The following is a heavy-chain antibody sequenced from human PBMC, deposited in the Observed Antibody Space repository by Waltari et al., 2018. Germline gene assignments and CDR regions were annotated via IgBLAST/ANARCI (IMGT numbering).Heavy chain of an antibody. J-gene: IGHJ6*03. Sequence: QVQLVQSGAEVKKSGSSVKVSCKASGGSFSFYAIAWVRQAPGQGLEWMGGFIPMFGKTKYAQRFQGRVTITADESTSTAFMELNSLTSEDTAVYYCARGTVYYYDSGSRYYMDVWGNGTTVTVSS. CDR1: GGSFSFYA. CDR2: FIPMFGKT. D-gene: IGHD3-10*01. V-gene: IGHV1-69*12. CDR3: ARGTVYYYDSGSRYYMDV.